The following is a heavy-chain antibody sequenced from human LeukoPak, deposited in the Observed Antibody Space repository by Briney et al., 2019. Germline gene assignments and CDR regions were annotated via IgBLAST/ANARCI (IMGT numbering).Heavy chain of an antibody. CDR3: ARGGKGIAAAGLY. Sequence: PGGSLRLSCAASGFTVSSNYMSWVRQAPGKGLEWVSVIYSGGSTYYADCVKGRFTISRDNSKNTLYLQMNSLRAHDTAVYYCARGGKGIAAAGLYWGQGTLVTVSS. D-gene: IGHD6-13*01. J-gene: IGHJ4*02. CDR1: GFTVSSNY. V-gene: IGHV3-53*01. CDR2: IYSGGST.